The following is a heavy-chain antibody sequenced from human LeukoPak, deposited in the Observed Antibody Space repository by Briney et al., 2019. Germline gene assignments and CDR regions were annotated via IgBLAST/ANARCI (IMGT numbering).Heavy chain of an antibody. CDR3: ARERSSSGGHNWFDP. CDR2: VYYTGVT. D-gene: IGHD4-23*01. CDR1: GGYIITSGHY. V-gene: IGHV4-39*07. Sequence: SETLSLTCTVSGGYIITSGHYWGWIRQPPGKGLEWIGSVYYTGVTSTNPFFRSRMSISVDTSKNQFSLNLTPVTAADAAVYYCARERSSSGGHNWFDPWGQGTLVTVSS. J-gene: IGHJ5*02.